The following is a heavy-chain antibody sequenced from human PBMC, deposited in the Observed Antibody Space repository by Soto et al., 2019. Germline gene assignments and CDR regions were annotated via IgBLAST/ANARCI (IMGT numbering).Heavy chain of an antibody. J-gene: IGHJ4*02. CDR2: IYYSGST. D-gene: IGHD3-10*01. CDR3: ASRKSSPYFDY. V-gene: IGHV4-30-4*01. CDR1: GGSISSGDYY. Sequence: SETLSLTCTVSGGSISSGDYYWSWIRQPPGKGLEWIGYIYYSGSTNYNPSLKSRVTISVDTSKNQFSLKLSSVTAADTAVYYCASRKSSPYFDYWGQGTLVTVSS.